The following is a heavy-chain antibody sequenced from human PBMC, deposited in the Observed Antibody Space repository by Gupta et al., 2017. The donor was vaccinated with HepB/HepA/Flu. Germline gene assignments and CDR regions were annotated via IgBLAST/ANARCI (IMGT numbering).Heavy chain of an antibody. CDR1: GGSISSYY. J-gene: IGHJ4*02. CDR2: SHNSGRT. CDR3: ARDYGDYDSSGYYYPETPNYLDY. V-gene: IGHV4-4*07. D-gene: IGHD3-22*01. Sequence: GLVKPSETLSLTCTVSGGSISSYYWSWIRQPAGKGLEWIGRSHNSGRTNYNPSLKSRVTMSLDRSKNQFCLKVTSVTAADTAVYYCARDYGDYDSSGYYYPETPNYLDYWGQGTRGTVS.